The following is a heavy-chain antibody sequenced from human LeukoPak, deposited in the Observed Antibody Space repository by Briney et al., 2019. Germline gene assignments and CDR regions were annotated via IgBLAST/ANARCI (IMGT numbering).Heavy chain of an antibody. J-gene: IGHJ3*02. CDR2: FNPSGGST. D-gene: IGHD3-22*01. CDR3: ARDRYYYDSSGYANDAFDI. V-gene: IGHV1-46*01. Sequence: ASVKVSCKASGYTFTSYYMHWVRQAPGQGLEWMGIFNPSGGSTSYAQKFQGRVTMTRDTSTSTVYMELSSLRSEDTAVYYCARDRYYYDSSGYANDAFDIWGQGTMVTVSS. CDR1: GYTFTSYY.